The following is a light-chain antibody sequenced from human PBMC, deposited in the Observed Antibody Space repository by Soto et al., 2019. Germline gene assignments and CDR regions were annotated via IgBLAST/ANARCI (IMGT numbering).Light chain of an antibody. Sequence: QAVVTQEPSLTVSPGETVTLTCGSSTGPVTSGHYPYWFQQKPGQAPRTLIFDTNNKHSWTPARFSGSLLGGKAALTLSGAQPEDEAEYYCLFSYGGAFSVFGTGTKLTVL. CDR2: DTN. V-gene: IGLV7-46*01. CDR1: TGPVTSGHY. J-gene: IGLJ1*01. CDR3: LFSYGGAFSV.